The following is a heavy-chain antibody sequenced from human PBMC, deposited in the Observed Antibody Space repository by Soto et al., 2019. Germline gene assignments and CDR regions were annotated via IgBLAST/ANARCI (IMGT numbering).Heavy chain of an antibody. CDR2: ISYDGSNK. CDR3: AREGASGMDV. J-gene: IGHJ6*02. V-gene: IGHV3-30-3*01. Sequence: GESLKISCAASGFTFSSYAMHWVRQAPGKGLEWVAVISYDGSNKYYADSVKGRFTISRDNSKNTLYLQMNSLRAEDTAVYYCAREGASGMDVWGQGTTVTVSS. CDR1: GFTFSSYA.